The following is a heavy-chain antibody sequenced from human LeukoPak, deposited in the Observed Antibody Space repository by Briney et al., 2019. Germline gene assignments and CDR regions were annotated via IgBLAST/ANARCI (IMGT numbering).Heavy chain of an antibody. Sequence: SETLSLTCAVYGGSFTGYYWSWIRQPPGKGLEWIGEINHSGTTNYNSSLKSRVTISVDTSKNQFSLKLRSVTAADTAVYYCARGQLRGLGGSLGDWGQGTLVTVSS. CDR1: GGSFTGYY. CDR3: ARGQLRGLGGSLGD. D-gene: IGHD3-3*01. V-gene: IGHV4-34*01. CDR2: INHSGTT. J-gene: IGHJ4*02.